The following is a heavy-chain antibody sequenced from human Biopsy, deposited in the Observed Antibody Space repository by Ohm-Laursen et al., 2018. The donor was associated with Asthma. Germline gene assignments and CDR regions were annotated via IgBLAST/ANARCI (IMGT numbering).Heavy chain of an antibody. CDR3: AREKAYGSGSLYGMDV. CDR1: GGSLTSAY. J-gene: IGHJ6*02. V-gene: IGHV4-31*03. CDR2: IYHSGTT. D-gene: IGHD3-10*01. Sequence: SQTLSLTCTVSGGSLTSAYWSWVRQYPEKGLEWIGYIYHSGTTFYNPSLKSRVSMSVDTSKNQASLKLSSVTAADTAVYYCAREKAYGSGSLYGMDVWGHGTTVTVSS.